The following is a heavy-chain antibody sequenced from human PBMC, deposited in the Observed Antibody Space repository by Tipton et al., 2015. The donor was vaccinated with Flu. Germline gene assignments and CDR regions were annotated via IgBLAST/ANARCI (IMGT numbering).Heavy chain of an antibody. Sequence: SLRLSCAASGFAFSSYWMHWVRQAPGKGLEWVANIKQDGSEKYYVDSVKGRFTISRDNAKNSLYLLMNSLRVEDTAVYYCARAVGSSSSYWGQGTLVTGSP. V-gene: IGHV3-7*01. CDR1: GFAFSSYW. CDR3: ARAVGSSSSY. CDR2: IKQDGSEK. J-gene: IGHJ4*02. D-gene: IGHD6-6*01.